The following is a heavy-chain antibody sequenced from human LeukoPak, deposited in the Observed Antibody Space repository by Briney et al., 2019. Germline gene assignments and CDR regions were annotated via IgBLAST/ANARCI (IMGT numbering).Heavy chain of an antibody. J-gene: IGHJ5*02. CDR1: GGSISSSSYY. CDR3: ASGIAAAGNWFDP. D-gene: IGHD6-13*01. Sequence: SETLSLTCTVSGGSISSSSYYWGWIRQPPGKGLEGIGSIYYSGSTYYDPSLKSRVTISVDTSKNQFSLKLSSVTAADTAVYYCASGIAAAGNWFDPWGQGTLVTVSS. CDR2: IYYSGST. V-gene: IGHV4-39*01.